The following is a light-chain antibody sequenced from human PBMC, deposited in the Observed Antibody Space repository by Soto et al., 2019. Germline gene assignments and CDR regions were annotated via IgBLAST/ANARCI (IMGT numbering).Light chain of an antibody. CDR1: QSISNC. Sequence: DIQMTQSPSTLPASVRDRVTITCRASQSISNCLAWYQQKPGTAPKLLIYHASTLDSGVPSRFSGSGSGTEFTLTISSLQPDDFAAYYCQQYMSYSFGQGTKVEIK. CDR2: HAS. V-gene: IGKV1-5*01. J-gene: IGKJ1*01. CDR3: QQYMSYS.